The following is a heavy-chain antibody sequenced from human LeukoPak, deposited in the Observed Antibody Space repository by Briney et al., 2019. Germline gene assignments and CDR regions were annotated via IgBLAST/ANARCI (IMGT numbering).Heavy chain of an antibody. J-gene: IGHJ6*03. Sequence: PSETLSLTCTVSGASISTSTYYWGWVRQPPGKGLEWIGNIYYSGTTYYNPSLKSRVTISEDTSGNRFSLMLSSVTAADTAIYFCARQVSDYYYHYMDVWGEGTTVIVSS. CDR1: GASISTSTYY. CDR3: ARQVSDYYYHYMDV. CDR2: IYYSGTT. V-gene: IGHV4-39*01.